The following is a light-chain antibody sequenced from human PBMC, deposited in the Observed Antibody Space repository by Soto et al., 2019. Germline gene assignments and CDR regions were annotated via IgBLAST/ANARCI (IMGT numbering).Light chain of an antibody. CDR2: GAS. V-gene: IGKV3-15*01. CDR1: QSVSSN. J-gene: IGKJ5*01. CDR3: QQYNNWPIT. Sequence: EIGMTQSPATLSLSPGERATLSCMASQSVSSNLAWYQQKPGQAPRLLIYGASTRATGIPARFSGSGSGTEFTLTISSLQSEDFAVYYCQQYNNWPITFGQGTRLEI.